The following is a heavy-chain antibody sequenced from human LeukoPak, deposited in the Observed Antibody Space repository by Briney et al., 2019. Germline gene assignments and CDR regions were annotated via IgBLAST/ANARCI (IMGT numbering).Heavy chain of an antibody. J-gene: IGHJ4*02. D-gene: IGHD2-21*01. CDR1: GFNFNTYS. CDR2: ISVSGNT. Sequence: GGSLRLSCGASGFNFNTYSMAWVCQAPGKGLEWVSAISVSGNTYHADSVKGRFTISRDSSKNTLYLQMNRLRAEDAAVYYCAKAPVTTCSGAYCYPFDYWGQGTLVTVSS. CDR3: AKAPVTTCSGAYCYPFDY. V-gene: IGHV3-23*01.